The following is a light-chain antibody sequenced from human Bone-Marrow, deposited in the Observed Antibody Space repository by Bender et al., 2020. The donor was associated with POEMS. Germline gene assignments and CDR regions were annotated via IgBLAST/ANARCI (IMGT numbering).Light chain of an antibody. CDR3: AAWDDSLSGPV. CDR2: HNN. J-gene: IGLJ1*01. V-gene: IGLV1-44*01. CDR1: SSNIGRNT. Sequence: QSGWTQPPSASGTPGQRVPISCSGTSSNIGRNTVNWTWRPPGAAPKLPTFHNNQRPSGVPERFSGSKAGTSASLAISGLQSEDEADFFCAAWDDSLSGPVIGTGTRVTV.